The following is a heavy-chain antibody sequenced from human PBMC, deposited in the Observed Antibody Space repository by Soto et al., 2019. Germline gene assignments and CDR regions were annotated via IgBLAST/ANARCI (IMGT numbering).Heavy chain of an antibody. CDR2: IYFDGAA. J-gene: IGHJ4*02. D-gene: IGHD3-22*01. CDR3: ARRGNNGGYLRSYDY. V-gene: IGHV4-39*01. Sequence: PSETLSLTCTVSGDSISRTRYYWVWIRQTPGRGLEWIGSIYFDGAAFYNPSLKSRVTLSVDTSRNQFSLNVNSVTAADTAIYYCARRGNNGGYLRSYDYWGQGSLVTAPQ. CDR1: GDSISRTRYY.